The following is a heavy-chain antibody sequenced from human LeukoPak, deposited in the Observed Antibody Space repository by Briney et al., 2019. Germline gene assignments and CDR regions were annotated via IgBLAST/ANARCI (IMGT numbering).Heavy chain of an antibody. CDR3: TRKRSPSSSWFADFDY. Sequence: GASVKVSCKASGYTFTSYGISWVRQAPGQGLEWVGWISTYNGNTNYAQKFQGRVTMTTDTSTSTAYMEVRSLRSDDTAVYYCTRKRSPSSSWFADFDYWGQGTLVTVSS. CDR1: GYTFTSYG. J-gene: IGHJ4*02. V-gene: IGHV1-18*01. D-gene: IGHD6-13*01. CDR2: ISTYNGNT.